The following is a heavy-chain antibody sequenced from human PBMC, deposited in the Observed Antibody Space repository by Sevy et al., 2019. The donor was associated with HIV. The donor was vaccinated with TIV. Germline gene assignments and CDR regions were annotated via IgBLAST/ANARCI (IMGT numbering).Heavy chain of an antibody. Sequence: SETLPLTCAVSGYSISSGYYWGWIRQPPGKGLEWIGSIYHSGSSYYNPSLKSRVTISVDTSKNQFSLKLSSVTAADTAVYYCAGSTRSSSGYYYYMDVWGKGTTVTVSS. D-gene: IGHD2-2*01. CDR3: AGSTRSSSGYYYYMDV. V-gene: IGHV4-38-2*01. CDR1: GYSISSGYY. J-gene: IGHJ6*03. CDR2: IYHSGSS.